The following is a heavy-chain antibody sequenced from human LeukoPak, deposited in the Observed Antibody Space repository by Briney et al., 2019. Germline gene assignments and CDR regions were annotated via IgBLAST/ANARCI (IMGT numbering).Heavy chain of an antibody. J-gene: IGHJ4*02. CDR3: ARGVVVVVAANLFFDY. CDR1: GYTFTSYY. Sequence: GAPVKVSCKASGYTFTSYYMHWVRQAPGQGLEWMGIINPSGGSTSYAQKFQGRVTMTRDTSTSTVYMELSSLRSEDTAVYYCARGVVVVVAANLFFDYWGQGTLVTVSS. V-gene: IGHV1-46*01. CDR2: INPSGGST. D-gene: IGHD2-15*01.